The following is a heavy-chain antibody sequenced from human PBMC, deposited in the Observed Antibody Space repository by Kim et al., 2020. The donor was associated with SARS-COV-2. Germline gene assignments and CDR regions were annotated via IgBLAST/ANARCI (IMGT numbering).Heavy chain of an antibody. Sequence: YNDYAVSVKSRITINPDTSKNQVSLHLNSVTAEDTAIYYCARDPESGMDVWGQGTTVTVSS. J-gene: IGHJ6*02. CDR3: ARDPESGMDV. CDR2: YN. V-gene: IGHV6-1*01.